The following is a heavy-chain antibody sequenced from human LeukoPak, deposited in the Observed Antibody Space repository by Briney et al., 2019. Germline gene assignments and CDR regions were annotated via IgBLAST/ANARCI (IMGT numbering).Heavy chain of an antibody. CDR3: VSYHFLGVVRDV. V-gene: IGHV4-31*03. D-gene: IGHD4-23*01. CDR2: IYYSGSI. CDR1: GGCISSGGYY. Sequence: SETLSLTCTVSGGCISSGGYYWSWIRQHPGKGLEWIGYIYYSGSIYYNPSLKSRVTISVDTSKNQFSLKLSSVTAADTAVYYCVSYHFLGVVRDVWGKGTTVTVSS. J-gene: IGHJ6*04.